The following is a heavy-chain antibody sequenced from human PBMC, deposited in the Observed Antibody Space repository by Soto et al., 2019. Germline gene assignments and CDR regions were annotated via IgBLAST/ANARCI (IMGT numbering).Heavy chain of an antibody. Sequence: EVQLVESGGGLVQPGRSLRLSCAASGFTFDDYAMHWVRQAPGKGLEWVSGISGSGGSTYYADSVKGRFTISRDNSKNTLYLQMNSLRAEDTAVYYCAKDPPYSGSYYDSSYFDYWGQGTLVTVSS. CDR3: AKDPPYSGSYYDSSYFDY. V-gene: IGHV3-23*04. J-gene: IGHJ4*02. D-gene: IGHD1-26*01. CDR1: GFTFDDYA. CDR2: ISGSGGST.